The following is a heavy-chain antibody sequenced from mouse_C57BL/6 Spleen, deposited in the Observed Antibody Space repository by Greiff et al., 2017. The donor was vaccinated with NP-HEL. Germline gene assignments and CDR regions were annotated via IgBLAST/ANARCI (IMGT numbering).Heavy chain of an antibody. V-gene: IGHV1-76*01. J-gene: IGHJ2*01. CDR3: AGCRVGSSYGYFDY. CDR2: IYPGSGNT. CDR1: GYTFTDYY. Sequence: VQLQQSGAELVRPGASVKLSCKASGYTFTDYYINWVKQRPGQGLEWIARIYPGSGNTYYNEKFKGKATLTAEKSSSPAYMQLSSLTSEDSAVYFCAGCRVGSSYGYFDYWGQGTTLTVSS. D-gene: IGHD1-1*01.